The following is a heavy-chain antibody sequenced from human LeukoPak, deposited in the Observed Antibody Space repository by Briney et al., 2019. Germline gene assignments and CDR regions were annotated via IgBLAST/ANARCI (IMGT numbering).Heavy chain of an antibody. J-gene: IGHJ4*02. D-gene: IGHD2-15*01. CDR3: ARVGGGPIDY. CDR2: ISYDGSNK. CDR1: GFTFSSYG. V-gene: IGHV3-30*03. Sequence: GGSLRLSCAASGFTFSSYGMSWVRQAPGKGLEWVAVISYDGSNKYYADSVKGRFTISRDNSKNTLYLQMNSLRAEDTAVYYCARVGGGPIDYWGQGTLVTVSS.